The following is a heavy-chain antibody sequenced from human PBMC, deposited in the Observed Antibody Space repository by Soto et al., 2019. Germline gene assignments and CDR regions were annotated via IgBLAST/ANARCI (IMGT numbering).Heavy chain of an antibody. Sequence: EVQLVESGGGLVQPGGSLRLSCVIAGFTFSDHYMDWVRQAPGKGLEWVGRSKNKAESYTSEYATSLRGRFIISSDDAKRSLYLQMNSLNIEDTAVYYCARGYHSFDIWGQGTLVTVSS. CDR2: SKNKAESYTS. D-gene: IGHD2-2*01. CDR3: ARGYHSFDI. V-gene: IGHV3-72*01. CDR1: GFTFSDHY. J-gene: IGHJ3*02.